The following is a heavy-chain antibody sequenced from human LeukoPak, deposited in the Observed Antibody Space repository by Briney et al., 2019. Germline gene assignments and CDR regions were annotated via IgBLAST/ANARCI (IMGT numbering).Heavy chain of an antibody. CDR1: GFTFSSYG. CDR2: IWYDGSNK. Sequence: PGRSLRLSCAASGFTFSSYGMHWVRQAPGKGLEWVAVIWYDGSNKYYADSVNGRFTISRDNSKNTLYLQMNSLRAEDTAVYYCARDGGITRTHGDRDAYYFDYWGQGTLVTVSS. J-gene: IGHJ4*02. CDR3: ARDGGITRTHGDRDAYYFDY. D-gene: IGHD1-14*01. V-gene: IGHV3-33*01.